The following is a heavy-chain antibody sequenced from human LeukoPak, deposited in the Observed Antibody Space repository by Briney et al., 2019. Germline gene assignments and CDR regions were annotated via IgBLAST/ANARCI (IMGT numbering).Heavy chain of an antibody. J-gene: IGHJ4*02. CDR1: RFIFSEYD. D-gene: IGHD3-3*02. CDR2: ISTSGGNK. CDR3: SRVHSILGD. Sequence: PGGSLRLSCAASRFIFSEYDMDWVRQAPGKGLGWVSYISTSGGNKYYADSVKGRFTISRDNSKHTLYLQLNSLRDEHTALYYCSRVHSILGDWGKGCPVTAS. V-gene: IGHV3-NL1*01.